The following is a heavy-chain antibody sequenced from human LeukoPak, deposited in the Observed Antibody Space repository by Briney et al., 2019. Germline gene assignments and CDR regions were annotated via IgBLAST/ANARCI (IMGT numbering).Heavy chain of an antibody. V-gene: IGHV4-59*01. Sequence: PSETLSLTCTVSGGSISSYYWSWIRQPPGKGLEWIGXIYYSGSTNYNPSLKSRVTISVDTSKNQFSLKLSSVTAADTAVYYCATSRGTTMPSSEYFDLWGRGTLVTVSS. CDR2: IYYSGST. D-gene: IGHD3-10*01. CDR3: ATSRGTTMPSSEYFDL. J-gene: IGHJ2*01. CDR1: GGSISSYY.